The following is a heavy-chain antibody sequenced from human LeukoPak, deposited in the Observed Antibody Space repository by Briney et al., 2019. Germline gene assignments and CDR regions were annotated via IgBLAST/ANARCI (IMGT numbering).Heavy chain of an antibody. CDR1: GFTFSSYA. D-gene: IGHD1-26*01. J-gene: IGHJ4*02. CDR3: AKGSANYYALSLDY. CDR2: VSGSSGST. Sequence: PGGSLRPSCAASGFTFSSYAMSWVRQAPGKGLEWVSAVSGSSGSTYYADSVKGRFTISRDNSKNTLYLQMSSLRAEDTAVYYCAKGSANYYALSLDYWGQGTLVTVSS. V-gene: IGHV3-23*01.